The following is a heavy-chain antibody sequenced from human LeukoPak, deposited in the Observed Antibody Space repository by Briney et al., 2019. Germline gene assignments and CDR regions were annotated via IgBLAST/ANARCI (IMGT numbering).Heavy chain of an antibody. CDR1: GFTFSNYA. CDR2: IIGSGDNT. J-gene: IGHJ5*01. V-gene: IGHV3-23*01. Sequence: PGGSLRLSCAASGFTFSNYAMSWVRQAPGKGLEWLSTIIGSGDNTYYADSVRGRFTISRDNPEDTLYLQMNNLRAVDTAMYYCAKDGRYYFGSGSYPFDSWGQGTRVTVSS. CDR3: AKDGRYYFGSGSYPFDS. D-gene: IGHD3-10*01.